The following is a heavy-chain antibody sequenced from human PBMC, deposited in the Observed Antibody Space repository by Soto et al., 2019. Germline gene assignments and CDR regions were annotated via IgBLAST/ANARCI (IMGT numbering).Heavy chain of an antibody. D-gene: IGHD3-9*01. V-gene: IGHV3-30-3*01. CDR3: ARTFDTITYYFDY. Sequence: GGSLRLSCAASEFSFSSYAMHWIRQAPGKGLEWVAVISFAGNIIHYADSVKGRFIISRDNSKNTLYLQMHSLSGEDTAVYYCARTFDTITYYFDYWGQGTLVTVSS. CDR1: EFSFSSYA. J-gene: IGHJ4*02. CDR2: ISFAGNII.